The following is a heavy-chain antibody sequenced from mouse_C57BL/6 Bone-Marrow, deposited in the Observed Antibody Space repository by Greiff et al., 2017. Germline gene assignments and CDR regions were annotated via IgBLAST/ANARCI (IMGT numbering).Heavy chain of an antibody. CDR2: IYPGSGST. CDR3: GYDYDGGFAY. V-gene: IGHV1-55*01. CDR1: GYTFTSYW. Sequence: QVHVKQSGAELVKPGASVKMSCKASGYTFTSYWITWVKQRPGQGLEWIGDIYPGSGSTNYNEKFKSKATLTVDTSSSTAYMQLSSLTSEDSAVYYCGYDYDGGFAYWGQGTLVTVSA. D-gene: IGHD2-4*01. J-gene: IGHJ3*01.